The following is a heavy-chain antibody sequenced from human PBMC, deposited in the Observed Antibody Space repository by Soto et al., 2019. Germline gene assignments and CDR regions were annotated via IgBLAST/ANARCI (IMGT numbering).Heavy chain of an antibody. V-gene: IGHV1-2*04. J-gene: IGHJ4*02. D-gene: IGHD3-22*01. Sequence: ASVKVSCKASGYTFTSYAMHWVRQAPGQRLEWMGGINPNSGATDYAQIFQGWVTMTRDTSISIAYMELRRLRFDDTAVYYCARGPGDASSGYAYLFDYWGQGALVTVSS. CDR2: INPNSGAT. CDR3: ARGPGDASSGYAYLFDY. CDR1: GYTFTSYA.